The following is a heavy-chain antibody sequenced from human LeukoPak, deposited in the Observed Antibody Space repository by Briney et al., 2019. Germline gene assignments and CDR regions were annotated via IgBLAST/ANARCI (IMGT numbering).Heavy chain of an antibody. J-gene: IGHJ6*04. D-gene: IGHD3-3*01. Sequence: PGGSLRLSCAASGFSFSSFAMSWVRQAPGKGLEWVSGVSATGDATHYADSVKGRVTISRDNAKNSLFLQMNSLRDDDTGVYFCATDTLRFRMDVWGKGTTVIVSS. CDR1: GFSFSSFA. CDR3: ATDTLRFRMDV. V-gene: IGHV3-23*01. CDR2: VSATGDAT.